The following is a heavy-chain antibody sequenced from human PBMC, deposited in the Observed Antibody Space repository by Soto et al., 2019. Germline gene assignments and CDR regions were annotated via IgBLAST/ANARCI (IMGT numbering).Heavy chain of an antibody. CDR3: ARVYWYYDSSGPIDY. V-gene: IGHV3-11*06. CDR2: ISSSSSYT. D-gene: IGHD3-22*01. Sequence: GGLRLSCAACGFTFSDYYMSWIRQAPGKGLEWVSYISSSSSYTNYADSVKGRFTISRDNAKNSLYLQMNSLRAEETAVYYCARVYWYYDSSGPIDYWGQGTLVTGSS. CDR1: GFTFSDYY. J-gene: IGHJ4*02.